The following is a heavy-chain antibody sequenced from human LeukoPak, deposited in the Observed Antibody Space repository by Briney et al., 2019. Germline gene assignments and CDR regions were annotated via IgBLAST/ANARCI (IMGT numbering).Heavy chain of an antibody. CDR2: IIPIFGTA. V-gene: IGHV1-69*05. CDR1: GGTFISYA. CDR3: ARGDFLELDYYYYYMDV. D-gene: IGHD3-3*01. Sequence: GASVNVSCKASGGTFISYAISWVRQAPGQGLEWMGGIIPIFGTANYAQKFQGRVTITTDESTSTAYMELSSLRSEDTAVYYCARGDFLELDYYYYYMDVWGKGTTVTVSS. J-gene: IGHJ6*03.